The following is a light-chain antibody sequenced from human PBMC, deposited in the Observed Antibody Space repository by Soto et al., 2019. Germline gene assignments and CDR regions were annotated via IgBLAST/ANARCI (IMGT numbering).Light chain of an antibody. V-gene: IGLV1-47*01. J-gene: IGLJ3*02. Sequence: QSVLTQPPSASGTPGQRVTISCSESSSSIGSNHIYWYQQLPGTAPKLLIYRDSQRPSGVPDRFSGSKSGTSASLAISGLRSEDEADYYCAAWDDSLRGRVFGGGTKLTVL. CDR2: RDS. CDR3: AAWDDSLRGRV. CDR1: SSSIGSNH.